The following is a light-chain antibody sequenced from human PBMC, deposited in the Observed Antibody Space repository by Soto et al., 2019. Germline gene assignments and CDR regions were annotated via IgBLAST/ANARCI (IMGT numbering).Light chain of an antibody. V-gene: IGKV1-39*01. J-gene: IGKJ4*01. CDR3: QQSYSTPPVT. Sequence: DIQMTQSPSSLSASVGDRVTITCRASQSISSYLNWYQQKPGKAPKLLIYAASSLQSGVPSRFSGSGSGTDFTLTISSLQPEDFANYYCQQSYSTPPVTFGGGTKVEIK. CDR2: AAS. CDR1: QSISSY.